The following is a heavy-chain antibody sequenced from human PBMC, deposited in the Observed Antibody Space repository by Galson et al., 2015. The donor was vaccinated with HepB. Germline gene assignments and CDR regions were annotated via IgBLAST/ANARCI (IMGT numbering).Heavy chain of an antibody. Sequence: SLRLSCAASGFTFSSYGMHWVRQAPGKGLEWVAVISYDGSNKYYADSVKGRFTISRDNSKNTLYLQMNSLRAEDTAVCYCAKEQGKGWPLLYGMDVWGQGTTVTVSS. V-gene: IGHV3-30*18. CDR1: GFTFSSYG. D-gene: IGHD2-15*01. CDR2: ISYDGSNK. CDR3: AKEQGKGWPLLYGMDV. J-gene: IGHJ6*02.